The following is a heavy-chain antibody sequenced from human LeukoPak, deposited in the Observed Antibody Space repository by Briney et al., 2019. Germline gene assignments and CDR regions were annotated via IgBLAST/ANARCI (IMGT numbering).Heavy chain of an antibody. J-gene: IGHJ3*02. D-gene: IGHD3-10*01. CDR1: GYTFTSYD. V-gene: IGHV1-8*01. Sequence: ASVKVSCKASGYTFTSYDINWVRQATGQGLEWMGWMNPNSGNTGYAQKFQGRVTMTRNTSISTAYMELSILRSEDTAAYYCASKYVLRGVLTYDALDIWGQGTMVTVSS. CDR2: MNPNSGNT. CDR3: ASKYVLRGVLTYDALDI.